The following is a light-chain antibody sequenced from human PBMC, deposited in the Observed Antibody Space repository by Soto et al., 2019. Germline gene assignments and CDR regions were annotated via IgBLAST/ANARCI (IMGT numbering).Light chain of an antibody. J-gene: IGKJ1*01. CDR1: QSVSSTL. CDR2: GVS. V-gene: IGKV3-20*01. CDR3: QHYGDSPWT. Sequence: ELVLTQSPVALSLSSGERATLSCRASQSVSSTLLTWYQQKPGQAPRLLIYGVSSRATGIPDRFSGSGSGTDFTLTISRVEPEDFAVYFCQHYGDSPWTFGQGTKVDIK.